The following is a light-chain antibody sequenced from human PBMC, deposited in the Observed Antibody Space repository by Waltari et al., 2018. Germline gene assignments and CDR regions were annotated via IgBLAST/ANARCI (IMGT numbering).Light chain of an antibody. CDR1: RSDVGGYNR. J-gene: IGLJ2*01. CDR3: SSDSSSSTLV. CDR2: EVR. Sequence: SALTQPPSVSGPPGQSVTISCTGTRSDVGGYNRVPWYQQPPGIAPKPIIYEVRDRPPGGLARCFAANSATTASLTISGRQAAEDADDYCSSDSSSSTLVFGGGTKLTVL. V-gene: IGLV2-18*02.